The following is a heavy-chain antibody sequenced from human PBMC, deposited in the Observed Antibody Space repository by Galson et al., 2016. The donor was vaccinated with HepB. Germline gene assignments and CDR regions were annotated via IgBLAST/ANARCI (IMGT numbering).Heavy chain of an antibody. CDR2: IRFSSLST. CDR1: GFTLSGYS. Sequence: SLRLSCAASGFTLSGYSMNWVRQAPRQGLEWVSGIRFSSLSTHYADSVPGRFSISGDTSNNTLYLQMGSLRADDTAVYYCVRSVVGGGRLLAFDVWGPGTMVTVSS. V-gene: IGHV3-23*01. D-gene: IGHD3-16*01. CDR3: VRSVVGGGRLLAFDV. J-gene: IGHJ3*01.